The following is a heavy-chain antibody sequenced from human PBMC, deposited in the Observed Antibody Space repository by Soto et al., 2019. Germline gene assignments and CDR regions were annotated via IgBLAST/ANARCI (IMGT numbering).Heavy chain of an antibody. CDR3: ARGGSYYAL. CDR2: INSVSGGT. D-gene: IGHD1-26*01. CDR1: GNTNTIYF. Sequence: QVQLVQSGAEVKRPGASVRVSCKASGNTNTIYFIHWLRQAPGQGLEWMGWINSVSGGTNFAHKFQGRVTMTRDTSTTPAFMELSGLTSADTAVYYCARGGSYYALWGQGTLVSVSS. J-gene: IGHJ4*01. V-gene: IGHV1-2*02.